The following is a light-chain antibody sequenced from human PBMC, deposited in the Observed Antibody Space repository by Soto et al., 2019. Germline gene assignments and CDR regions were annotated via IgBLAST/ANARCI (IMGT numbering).Light chain of an antibody. CDR2: AAS. J-gene: IGKJ4*01. Sequence: DIQLTQSPSFLSASVGDRVTITCRASQGISSYLAWYQQKPGKAPNLLIYAASTLQSGVPSRFSGSGFGTEVTLTISGLQPEDFAVYYCQKLDSYPLTFGGGTKVEIK. V-gene: IGKV1-9*01. CDR3: QKLDSYPLT. CDR1: QGISSY.